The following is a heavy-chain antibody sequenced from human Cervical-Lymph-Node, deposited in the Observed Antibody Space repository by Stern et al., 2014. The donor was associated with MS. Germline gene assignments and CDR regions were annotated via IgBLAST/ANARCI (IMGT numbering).Heavy chain of an antibody. CDR1: GFTFSSYS. J-gene: IGHJ4*02. Sequence: VQLVESGGGLVQPGGSLRLSCAASGFTFSSYSMNWVRQAPGKGLEWVSYISSSSNTIYYADSVKGRFTISRDNAKNSLYLQMNSLRAEDTAVYYCARLRTPDYWGQGTLGTVA. D-gene: IGHD4-17*01. V-gene: IGHV3-48*01. CDR2: ISSSSNTI. CDR3: ARLRTPDY.